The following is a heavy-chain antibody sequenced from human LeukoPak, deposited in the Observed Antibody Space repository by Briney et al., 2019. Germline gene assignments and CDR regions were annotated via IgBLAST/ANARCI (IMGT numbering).Heavy chain of an antibody. J-gene: IGHJ1*01. Sequence: GESLKISCKASGYIFTSYWISWVRQMPGRGLEWMGRIDPSDSYTNYSPSFQGHVTISADKSISTAYLHWSSLKASDTAMYYCARRGIAVAGTPAEYFQHWGQGTLVTVSS. CDR1: GYIFTSYW. D-gene: IGHD6-19*01. CDR2: IDPSDSYT. CDR3: ARRGIAVAGTPAEYFQH. V-gene: IGHV5-10-1*01.